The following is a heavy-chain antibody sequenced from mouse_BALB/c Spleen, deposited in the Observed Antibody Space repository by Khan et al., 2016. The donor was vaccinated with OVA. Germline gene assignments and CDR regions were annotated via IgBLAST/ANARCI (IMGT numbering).Heavy chain of an antibody. D-gene: IGHD1-3*01. V-gene: IGHV9-3*02. J-gene: IGHJ2*01. Sequence: QIQLVQSGPELKKPGETVKISCKASGYTFTNYGMNWVKQAPGKGLKWIGWINTNTGEPTYAEEFKGRFAFSLENSASTAYLQINNLKNEDTATYCCAIKGYFDYWGQGTTRTVSS. CDR3: AIKGYFDY. CDR2: INTNTGEP. CDR1: GYTFTNYG.